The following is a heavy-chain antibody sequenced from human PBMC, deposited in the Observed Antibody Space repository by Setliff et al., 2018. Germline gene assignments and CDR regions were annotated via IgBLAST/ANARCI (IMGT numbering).Heavy chain of an antibody. CDR2: ISPYTDGT. Sequence: ASVKVSCKASGYILTSSGITWVRQAPGQGPEWLGWISPYTDGTSYADNFQDRVTMTTDTSTNTAYLEVRNLKSDDTAMYYCARIGPSNWGIRGYNWLDPWGQGTLVTVSS. J-gene: IGHJ5*02. V-gene: IGHV1-18*01. D-gene: IGHD6-13*01. CDR3: ARIGPSNWGIRGYNWLDP. CDR1: GYILTSSG.